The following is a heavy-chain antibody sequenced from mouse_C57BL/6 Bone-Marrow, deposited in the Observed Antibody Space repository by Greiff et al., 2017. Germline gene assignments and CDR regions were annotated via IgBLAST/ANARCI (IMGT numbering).Heavy chain of an antibody. V-gene: IGHV5-15*01. J-gene: IGHJ4*01. D-gene: IGHD3-1*01. CDR3: ARAPGGAMDY. CDR2: LSNLAYSI. Sequence: EVQRVESGGGLVQPGGSLKLSCAASGFTFSDYGMAWVRQAPRKGPEWVAFLSNLAYSIYYADTVTGRFTISRENAKNTLYLEMSSLRSEDTAMYYCARAPGGAMDYWGQGASVTVAS. CDR1: GFTFSDYG.